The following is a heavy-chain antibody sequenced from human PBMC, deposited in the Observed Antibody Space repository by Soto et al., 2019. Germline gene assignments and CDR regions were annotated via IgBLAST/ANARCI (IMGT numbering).Heavy chain of an antibody. V-gene: IGHV3-33*01. J-gene: IGHJ5*02. D-gene: IGHD4-17*01. CDR1: GFTFNNYG. Sequence: QVLLVESGGGVVQPGRSLRLSCAASGFTFNNYGMHWVRQAPGKGLEWVAVIWFDGSNTHYADSVKGRFTVSRDNSKNTLDLQMNSLRAEDTVVYYCARDSDYGSNSGWLDPWGQGTLVTVSS. CDR2: IWFDGSNT. CDR3: ARDSDYGSNSGWLDP.